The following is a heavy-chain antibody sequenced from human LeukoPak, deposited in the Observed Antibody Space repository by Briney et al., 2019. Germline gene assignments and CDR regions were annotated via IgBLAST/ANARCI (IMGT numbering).Heavy chain of an antibody. CDR1: GGSLNNYY. CDR3: ARLVSYQLHD. Sequence: PSETLSLTCAVYGGSLNNYYWSWIRQSPGKGLEWIGSIYYSGSTYYNPSLKSRVTISVDTSKNQFSLKLSSVTAADTAVYYCARLVSYQLHDWGQGTLVTVSS. CDR2: IYYSGST. V-gene: IGHV4-39*01. J-gene: IGHJ4*02. D-gene: IGHD2-2*01.